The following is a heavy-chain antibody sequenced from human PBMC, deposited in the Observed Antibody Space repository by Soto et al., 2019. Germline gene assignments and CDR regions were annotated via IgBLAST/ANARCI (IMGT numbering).Heavy chain of an antibody. CDR3: TKVYKWAIRALDL. V-gene: IGHV3-23*01. D-gene: IGHD2-2*02. J-gene: IGHJ3*01. CDR1: GFIFRNYV. CDR2: ISPSGGNT. Sequence: EVQLLASGGGLVQPGGSLRLSCAGSGFIFRNYVMSWVRQAPGKGLEWVSAISPSGGNTSYADFVKGRFTISRDNSKNTLSLQMNGLRAEDSALYYCTKVYKWAIRALDLWGQGTMVTVSS.